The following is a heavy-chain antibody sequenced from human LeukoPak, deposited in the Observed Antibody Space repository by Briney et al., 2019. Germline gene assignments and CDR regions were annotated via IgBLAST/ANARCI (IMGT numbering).Heavy chain of an antibody. D-gene: IGHD3-10*01. CDR1: GFTFSSYA. V-gene: IGHV3-23*01. J-gene: IGHJ4*02. Sequence: PGGSLRLSCAASGFTFSSYAMSWVHQAPGKGLDWVSAISGSGGSTYYAASVKGRFTISRDNSKNTLNLQMNSLRAEDTAVYYCAKDLDDSGIDPVFDYWGQGTLVTVSS. CDR2: ISGSGGST. CDR3: AKDLDDSGIDPVFDY.